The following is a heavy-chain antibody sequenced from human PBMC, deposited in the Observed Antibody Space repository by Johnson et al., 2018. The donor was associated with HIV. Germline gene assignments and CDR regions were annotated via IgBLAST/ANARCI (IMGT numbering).Heavy chain of an antibody. CDR1: GFTFTTYA. CDR3: ARGTPWDAFDI. J-gene: IGHJ3*02. V-gene: IGHV3-30*04. Sequence: QEKLVESGGGVVQPGRSLRLSCAASGFTFTTYAMHWVRQAPGKGLEWVAVISYDGSNKYYADSVKGRFTISRDNSKNTLYLQMNSLRAEDTAVYYCARGTPWDAFDIWGQGTMVTVSS. CDR2: ISYDGSNK.